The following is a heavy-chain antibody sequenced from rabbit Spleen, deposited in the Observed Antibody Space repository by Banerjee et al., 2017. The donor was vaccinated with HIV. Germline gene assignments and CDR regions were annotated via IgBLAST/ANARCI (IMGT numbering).Heavy chain of an antibody. V-gene: IGHV1S7*01. J-gene: IGHJ4*01. CDR3: VRKAGYGCYGDGNL. D-gene: IGHD6-1*01. CDR1: GFTLSSYY. CDR2: IDPIFGST. Sequence: HLKESGGGLVQPGGSLKLSCKASGFTLSSYYMNWVRQAPGKGLEWIGYIDPIFGSTYYASWVNGRFTISRHNAQTTLNLQLNSLTAADPATYFCVRKAGYGCYGDGNLWGQGTLVTVS.